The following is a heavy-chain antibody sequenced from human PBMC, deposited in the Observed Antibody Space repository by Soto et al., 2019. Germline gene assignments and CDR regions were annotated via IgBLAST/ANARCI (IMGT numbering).Heavy chain of an antibody. V-gene: IGHV1-2*02. CDR3: ARGAITIFGVGPDYYYYGMDV. Sequence: ASVKVSCNASGYTFTGYYMHWVRQAPGQGLEWMGWINPNSGGTNYAQKFQGRVTMTRDTSISTAYMELSRLRSDDTAVYYCARGAITIFGVGPDYYYYGMDVWGQGTTVTVSS. CDR2: INPNSGGT. D-gene: IGHD3-3*01. CDR1: GYTFTGYY. J-gene: IGHJ6*02.